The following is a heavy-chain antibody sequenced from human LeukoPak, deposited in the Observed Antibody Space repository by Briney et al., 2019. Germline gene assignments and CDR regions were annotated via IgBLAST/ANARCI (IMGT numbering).Heavy chain of an antibody. CDR1: GGSFSGYN. CDR3: ARRLRYYYYYMDV. D-gene: IGHD5/OR15-5a*01. V-gene: IGHV4-34*01. Sequence: PSETLFLTCAVYGGSFSGYNWSWIRQPPGKGLEWIGEINHIGSTNYNPSLKSRVTISVDTSKNQFSLKLTSVTVADTAVYYCARRLRYYYYYMDVWGKGTTVTISS. J-gene: IGHJ6*03. CDR2: INHIGST.